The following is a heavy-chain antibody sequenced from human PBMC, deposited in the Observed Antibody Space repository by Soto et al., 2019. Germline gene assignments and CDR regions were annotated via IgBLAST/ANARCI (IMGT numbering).Heavy chain of an antibody. V-gene: IGHV4-34*01. CDR2: INHSGST. J-gene: IGHJ5*02. D-gene: IGHD3-10*01. CDR1: GGSFSGYY. CDR3: AREARMVRGVIGWFDP. Sequence: QVQLQQWGAGLLKPSETLSLTCAVYGGSFSGYYWSWIRQPPGKGLEWIGEINHSGSTNYNPSLKSRVTISVDTSTNQFSLKLSSVNAADTAVYYCAREARMVRGVIGWFDPWGQGTLVTVSS.